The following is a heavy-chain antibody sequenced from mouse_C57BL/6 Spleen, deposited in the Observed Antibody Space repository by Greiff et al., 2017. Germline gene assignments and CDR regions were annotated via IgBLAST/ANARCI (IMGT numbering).Heavy chain of an antibody. J-gene: IGHJ1*03. CDR1: GFTFSSYA. D-gene: IGHD1-1*02. CDR2: ISSGCDYT. CDR3: TRCRHGGSYEYFDV. V-gene: IGHV5-9-1*02. Sequence: DVMLVESGEGLVKPGGSLKLSCAASGFTFSSYAMSWVRQTPEKRLEWVAYISSGCDYTYYADTVKGRFTISRDNARNTLYLQKSRLRCENTDMYYGTRCRHGGSYEYFDVWGTGTTVTVSA.